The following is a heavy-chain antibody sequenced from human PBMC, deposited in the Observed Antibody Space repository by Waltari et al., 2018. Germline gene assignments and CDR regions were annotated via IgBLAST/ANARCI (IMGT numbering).Heavy chain of an antibody. Sequence: QVQLQQWGAGLLKPSETLSLTCAVYGGSFSGYYWSWIRQPPGKGLEWIGEINHSGSTNYNPSLKSRVTISVDTSKNQFSLKRSSVTAADTAVYYCARQGTSNYDFWSGYYRDDAFDIWGQGTMVTVSS. CDR1: GGSFSGYY. D-gene: IGHD3-3*01. CDR3: ARQGTSNYDFWSGYYRDDAFDI. V-gene: IGHV4-34*01. CDR2: INHSGST. J-gene: IGHJ3*02.